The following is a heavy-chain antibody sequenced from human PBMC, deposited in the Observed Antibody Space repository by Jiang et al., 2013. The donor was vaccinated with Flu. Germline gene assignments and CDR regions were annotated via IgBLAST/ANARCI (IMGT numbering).Heavy chain of an antibody. D-gene: IGHD4-17*01. CDR3: TTNYGDYFWSSFDF. Sequence: QLVESGGGFVKPGGSLRLSCEASGFIFDNAWMHWVRQAPGKGLEWVGRIKTKIDGGTADYAAPVKGRFTVSRDGSKSTLYLEMNSLKTEDTAVYYCTTNYGDYFWSSFDFWGQGTLVTVSS. J-gene: IGHJ4*02. CDR1: GFIFDNAW. CDR2: IKTKIDGGTA. V-gene: IGHV3-15*07.